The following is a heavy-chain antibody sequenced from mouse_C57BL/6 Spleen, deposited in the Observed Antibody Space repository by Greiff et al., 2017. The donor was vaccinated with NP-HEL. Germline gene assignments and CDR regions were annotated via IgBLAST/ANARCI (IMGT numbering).Heavy chain of an antibody. CDR1: GFTFSSYA. D-gene: IGHD2-1*01. CDR3: AREDGNF. Sequence: EVKLVESGGGLVKPGGSLKLSCAASGFTFSSYAMSWVRPPPEKRLVWVATISDRGSYTYYPDNVKGRFTISRDNAKKNQYLQMSHLKTEDTAMYYCAREDGNFWGKGTSGTVSS. CDR2: ISDRGSYT. J-gene: IGHJ4*01. V-gene: IGHV5-4*01.